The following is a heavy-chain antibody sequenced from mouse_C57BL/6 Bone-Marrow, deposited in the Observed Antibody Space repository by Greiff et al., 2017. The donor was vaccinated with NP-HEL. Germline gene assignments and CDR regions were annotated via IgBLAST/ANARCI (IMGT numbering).Heavy chain of an antibody. CDR3: ARRGSNTGAMDY. CDR1: GFTFSDYY. Sequence: EVKLVESGGGLVQPGGSLKLSCAASGFTFSDYYMYWVRQTPEKRLEWVAYISNGGGSTYYPDTVKGRFTISRDNAKNTLYLQMSRLKSEDTAMYYCARRGSNTGAMDYWGQGTSVTVSS. D-gene: IGHD2-5*01. V-gene: IGHV5-12*01. CDR2: ISNGGGST. J-gene: IGHJ4*01.